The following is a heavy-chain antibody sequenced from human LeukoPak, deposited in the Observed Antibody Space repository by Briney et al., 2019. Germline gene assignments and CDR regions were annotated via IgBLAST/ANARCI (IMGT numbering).Heavy chain of an antibody. J-gene: IGHJ4*02. CDR2: ISYDGGNQ. Sequence: GGSLRLSCAASGFTFSVYGMHWVRQAPGKGLEWVSFISYDGGNQYYADSVKGRFTISRDNSKNTLFLQVNSLRAEDTAVYYCVRISMGYYDYWGQGTLVTVSS. D-gene: IGHD2/OR15-2a*01. V-gene: IGHV3-30*03. CDR1: GFTFSVYG. CDR3: VRISMGYYDY.